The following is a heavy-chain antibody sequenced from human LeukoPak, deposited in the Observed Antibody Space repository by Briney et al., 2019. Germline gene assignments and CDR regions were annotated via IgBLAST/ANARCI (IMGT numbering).Heavy chain of an antibody. J-gene: IGHJ3*02. CDR2: VWFDGSNK. Sequence: GGSLRLSCAASGFTFSTHAMHWVRQALGMGLEWVAFVWFDGSNKYYADFVKGRFTISRDNSKNTLYLQMNSLRAEDTAAYYCAKDPLGIGPAFDIWGQGTMVSVSS. V-gene: IGHV3-30*02. CDR3: AKDPLGIGPAFDI. CDR1: GFTFSTHA. D-gene: IGHD7-27*01.